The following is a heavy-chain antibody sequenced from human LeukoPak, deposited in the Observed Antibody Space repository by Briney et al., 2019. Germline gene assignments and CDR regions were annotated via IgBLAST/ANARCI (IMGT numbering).Heavy chain of an antibody. CDR1: GYTFTGYY. CDR3: ARGAYSSSSGYYYYYMDV. CDR2: INPNSGGT. J-gene: IGHJ6*03. D-gene: IGHD6-6*01. Sequence: ASVKVSCKASGYTFTGYYMRWVRQAPGQGLEWMGWINPNSGGTNYAQKFQGRVTMTRDTSISTAYMELSRLRSDDTAVYYCARGAYSSSSGYYYYYMDVWGKGTTVTVSS. V-gene: IGHV1-2*02.